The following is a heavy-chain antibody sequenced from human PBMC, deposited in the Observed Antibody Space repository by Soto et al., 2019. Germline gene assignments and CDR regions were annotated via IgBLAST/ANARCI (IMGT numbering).Heavy chain of an antibody. CDR1: GFTFSGYS. V-gene: IGHV3-64*01. CDR3: ARGRVEDSSGWATYFDY. J-gene: IGHJ4*02. D-gene: IGHD6-19*01. CDR2: INTNGVNT. Sequence: EVQLVESGGGLVQPGGSLRLSCAASGFTFSGYSMFWVRQAPGKGLEYVSAINTNGVNTFYAKSVKGRFTISRDNSKNTMYLQMGGRRAEDMAVYYCARGRVEDSSGWATYFDYWGQGTLVTVSS.